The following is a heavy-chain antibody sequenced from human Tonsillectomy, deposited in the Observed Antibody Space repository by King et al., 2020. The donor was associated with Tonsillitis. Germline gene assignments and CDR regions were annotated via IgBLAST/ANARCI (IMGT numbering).Heavy chain of an antibody. CDR3: AGGWNDYVWGTYGVDV. J-gene: IGHJ6*02. V-gene: IGHV4-34*01. Sequence: VQLQQWGAGLLKPSETLSLTCAVYGGSFSGYYWNWIRQPPGKGLEWIGDINHSGGTNYNPSLKSRITISVDTSKSQFSLKLTSVTAADTAVYYCAGGWNDYVWGTYGVDVWGQGTTVTVSS. D-gene: IGHD3-16*01. CDR2: INHSGGT. CDR1: GGSFSGYY.